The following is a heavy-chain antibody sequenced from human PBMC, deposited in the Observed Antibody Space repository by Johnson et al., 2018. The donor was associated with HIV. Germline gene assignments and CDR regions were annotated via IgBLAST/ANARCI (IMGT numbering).Heavy chain of an antibody. J-gene: IGHJ3*02. CDR2: ISSSGSTI. D-gene: IGHD5-18*01. CDR3: AKDGYSYVFDAFDI. CDR1: GFTFSDYY. V-gene: IGHV3-11*01. Sequence: QMQLVESGGGVVQPGRSLRLSCSASGFTFSDYYITWIRQAPGKGLEWISYISSSGSTIYYADSVKGRFTSSRDNSKNSLYLQMNSLRAEDTALYYCAKDGYSYVFDAFDIWGQGTMVTVSS.